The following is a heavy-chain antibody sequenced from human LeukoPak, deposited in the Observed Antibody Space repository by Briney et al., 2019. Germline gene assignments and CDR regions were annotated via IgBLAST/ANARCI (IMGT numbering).Heavy chain of an antibody. V-gene: IGHV3-30*18. Sequence: GGSLRLSCAASGFSFSSNGMHWVRQAPGKGPEWVAVISYDGNNKYYADSVKGRFTISRDNSKNTLYLQMNSLRAEDTAVYYCAKCFSSGFDYWGQGTLVTVSS. J-gene: IGHJ4*02. D-gene: IGHD3-22*01. CDR2: ISYDGNNK. CDR3: AKCFSSGFDY. CDR1: GFSFSSNG.